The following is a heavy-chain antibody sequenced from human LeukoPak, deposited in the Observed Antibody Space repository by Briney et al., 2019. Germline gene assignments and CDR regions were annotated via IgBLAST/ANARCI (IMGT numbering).Heavy chain of an antibody. D-gene: IGHD1-26*01. J-gene: IGHJ4*02. CDR3: ARALLLSSGSYPFDY. Sequence: SVKVSCKASGGTFSSYAISWVRQAPGQGLEWMGGIIPIFGTANYAQKFRGRVTITADESTSTAYMELSSLRSEDTAVYYCARALLLSSGSYPFDYWGQGTLVTVSS. CDR2: IIPIFGTA. V-gene: IGHV1-69*13. CDR1: GGTFSSYA.